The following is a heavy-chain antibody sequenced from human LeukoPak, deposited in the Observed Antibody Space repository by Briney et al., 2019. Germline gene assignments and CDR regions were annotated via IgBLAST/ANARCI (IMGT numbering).Heavy chain of an antibody. CDR1: GGTFSSYA. J-gene: IGHJ5*02. CDR3: AGDWVGVLADYWGHNWFDP. V-gene: IGHV1-69*04. CDR2: IIPIFGIA. Sequence: ASVKVSCKASGGTFSSYAISWVRQAPGQGLEWMGRIIPIFGIANYAQKFQGRVTITADKSTSTAYMELSSLRSEDTAVYYCAGDWVGVLADYWGHNWFDPWGQGTLVTVSS. D-gene: IGHD7-27*01.